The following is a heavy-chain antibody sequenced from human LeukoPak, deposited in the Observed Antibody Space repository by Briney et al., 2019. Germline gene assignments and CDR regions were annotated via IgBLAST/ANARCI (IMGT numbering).Heavy chain of an antibody. V-gene: IGHV1-69*04. CDR1: GGTSNSHA. D-gene: IGHD3-22*01. Sequence: SVKVSCKASGGTSNSHAISWVRQAPGQGLEWMGRIIPNLGTTTRAQNFQDRVTLTADKSTNTAYMELTSLTSDDTAVYYCATTNDGGGYQWGDFFDFWGQGTLVTVSS. CDR2: IIPNLGTT. J-gene: IGHJ4*02. CDR3: ATTNDGGGYQWGDFFDF.